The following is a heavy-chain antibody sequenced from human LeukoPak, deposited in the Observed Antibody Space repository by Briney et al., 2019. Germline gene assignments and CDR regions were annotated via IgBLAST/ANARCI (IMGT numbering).Heavy chain of an antibody. Sequence: ASVKVSCKASGGTFSSYAISWVRQATGQGLEWMGWMNPNSGNTGYAQKFQGRVTMTRNTSISTAYMELSSLRSEDTAVYYCARGLFPCNGGSCYLQNQPSDYWGQGTLVTVSS. J-gene: IGHJ4*02. CDR1: GGTFSSYA. V-gene: IGHV1-8*02. CDR2: MNPNSGNT. CDR3: ARGLFPCNGGSCYLQNQPSDY. D-gene: IGHD2-15*01.